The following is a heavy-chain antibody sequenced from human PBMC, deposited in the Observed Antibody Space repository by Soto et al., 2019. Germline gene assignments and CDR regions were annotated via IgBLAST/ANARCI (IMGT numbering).Heavy chain of an antibody. J-gene: IGHJ4*02. CDR1: GFTFRTYA. Sequence: QVQVVESGGGVAQPGRSLRLSCAASGFTFRTYAMHWVRQAPGKGLEWVAVISHDGSNTDYGDSVKGRFTISRDNSKSTLSLQMNSLRPEDTGVYYCAKDAGSTEYFFASWGQGTLVSVPS. CDR3: AKDAGSTEYFFAS. CDR2: ISHDGSNT. V-gene: IGHV3-30*18.